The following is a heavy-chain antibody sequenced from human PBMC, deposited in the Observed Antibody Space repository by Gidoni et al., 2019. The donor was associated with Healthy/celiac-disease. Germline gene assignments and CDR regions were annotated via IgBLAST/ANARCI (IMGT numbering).Heavy chain of an antibody. D-gene: IGHD1-26*01. CDR3: ARDPRNCCGSYSADY. V-gene: IGHV3-21*01. CDR2: ISSSSSYI. CDR1: GFPFSTYS. J-gene: IGHJ4*02. Sequence: EVQLVESGGGLVKPGGSLRLPCAASGFPFSTYSMNWVRPAPGKGLEWGSSISSSSSYIYYADSVKGRFTISRDNAKNSLYLQMNSLRAEDTAVYYCARDPRNCCGSYSADYWGQGTLVTVSS.